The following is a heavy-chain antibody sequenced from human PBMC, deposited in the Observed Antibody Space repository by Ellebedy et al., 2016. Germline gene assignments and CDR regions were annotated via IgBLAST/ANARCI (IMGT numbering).Heavy chain of an antibody. Sequence: SVKVSXXASGFTLSSSSVQWIRQARGQRLEWIGWIVVGSGNTNYARKFQERVTFTRDMPTGTAYMELSSLRSEDTAVYYCAADVGYVWGQGTTVTVSS. J-gene: IGHJ6*02. D-gene: IGHD3-10*01. CDR1: GFTLSSSS. CDR3: AADVGYV. CDR2: IVVGSGNT. V-gene: IGHV1-58*01.